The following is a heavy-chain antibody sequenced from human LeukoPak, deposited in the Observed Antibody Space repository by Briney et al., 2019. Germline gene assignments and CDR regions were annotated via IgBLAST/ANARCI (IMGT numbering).Heavy chain of an antibody. CDR2: INQDGSEK. CDR1: GFTFSNYW. Sequence: GGSLRLSCAASGFTFSNYWMSWVRQAPGKGLEWDANINQDGSEKYYVDSVKGRFTISRDNAKNSLYLQMNSLRAEDTALYYCAKDSGSYPPGTFDYWGQGTLVTVSS. D-gene: IGHD1-26*01. CDR3: AKDSGSYPPGTFDY. V-gene: IGHV3-7*03. J-gene: IGHJ4*02.